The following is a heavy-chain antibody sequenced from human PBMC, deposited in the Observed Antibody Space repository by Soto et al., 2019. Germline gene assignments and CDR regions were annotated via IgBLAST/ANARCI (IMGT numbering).Heavy chain of an antibody. Sequence: SETLSLTCTVSGGSISSSSYYWGWIRQPPGKGLEWIGSIYYSGSTYYNTSLKSRVTISVETSKKQFSLKLSSVTAADTAVYYCARQIYDSSGYYYQPFDYWGQGTLVTVSS. J-gene: IGHJ4*02. V-gene: IGHV4-39*01. CDR3: ARQIYDSSGYYYQPFDY. D-gene: IGHD3-22*01. CDR2: IYYSGST. CDR1: GGSISSSSYY.